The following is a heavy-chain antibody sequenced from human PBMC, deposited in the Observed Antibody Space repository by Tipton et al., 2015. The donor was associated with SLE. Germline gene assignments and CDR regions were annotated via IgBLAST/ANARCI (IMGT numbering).Heavy chain of an antibody. V-gene: IGHV4-4*07. CDR1: GASISNYC. D-gene: IGHD5-12*01. CDR3: ARESLVAPSWFDP. Sequence: LRLSCTVSGASISNYCWSWIRRPAGKGLEWIGRICTSGGTNYNPSLRTRVTMSIHTSKKQFSLKLSSVTAADTAVYYCARESLVAPSWFDPWGQGTLVTVSS. J-gene: IGHJ5*02. CDR2: ICTSGGT.